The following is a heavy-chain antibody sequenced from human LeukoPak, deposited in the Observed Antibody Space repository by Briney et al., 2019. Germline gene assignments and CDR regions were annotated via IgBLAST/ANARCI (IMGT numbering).Heavy chain of an antibody. CDR3: ARVLSSGYYYSPYYYYYMDV. CDR2: IYYSGST. J-gene: IGHJ6*03. CDR1: GDSISSSSYY. D-gene: IGHD3-22*01. Sequence: SETLSLTCTVSGDSISSSSYYWGWIRQPPGKGLEWIGSIYYSGSTYYNPSLKSRVTISVDTSKNQFSLKLSSVTAADTAVYYCARVLSSGYYYSPYYYYYMDVWGKGITVTVSS. V-gene: IGHV4-39*07.